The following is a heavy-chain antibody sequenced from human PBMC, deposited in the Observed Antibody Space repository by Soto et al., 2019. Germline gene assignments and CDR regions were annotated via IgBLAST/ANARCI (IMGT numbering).Heavy chain of an antibody. CDR2: VISLFGTA. J-gene: IGHJ4*02. D-gene: IGHD4-17*01. CDR1: GGTFSSHS. V-gene: IGHV1-69*13. Sequence: SVKVSCKASGGTFSSHSINWVRQAPGQGLEWMGGVISLFGTANYAHNFKGRVTITADQSTSTAYMELNSPRSDDTAVYYCAREVGYGDFSAALLDWGQGTLVTVSS. CDR3: AREVGYGDFSAALLD.